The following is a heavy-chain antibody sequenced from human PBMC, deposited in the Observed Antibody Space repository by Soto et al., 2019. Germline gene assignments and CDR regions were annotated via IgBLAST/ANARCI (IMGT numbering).Heavy chain of an antibody. CDR3: ARDTAAAGNAFDI. V-gene: IGHV3-30-3*01. J-gene: IGHJ3*02. Sequence: GGSLRLSCVASGFTFSIYAMHWVRHAPGKGLEWVAVISYDGSNKYYADSVKGRFTISRDNSKNTLYLQMNSLRAEDTAVYYCARDTAAAGNAFDIWGQGTMVTVS. CDR1: GFTFSIYA. D-gene: IGHD6-13*01. CDR2: ISYDGSNK.